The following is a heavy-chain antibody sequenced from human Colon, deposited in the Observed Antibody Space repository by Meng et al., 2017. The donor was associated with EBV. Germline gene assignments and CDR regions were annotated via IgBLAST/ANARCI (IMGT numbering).Heavy chain of an antibody. V-gene: IGHV4-61*01. CDR3: ARVSGRSFDP. J-gene: IGHJ5*02. CDR2: IYYIGGT. Sequence: QPHASGPCLVNPSETLSLPCTFSGDAVATGRYYWSWIRQPPGKGLEWIAYIYYIGGTNYNPSLKSRLTISLDTSKNQFSLSLRSVTAADTAVYYCARVSGRSFDPWGQGTLVTVSS. D-gene: IGHD3-10*01. CDR1: GDAVATGRYY.